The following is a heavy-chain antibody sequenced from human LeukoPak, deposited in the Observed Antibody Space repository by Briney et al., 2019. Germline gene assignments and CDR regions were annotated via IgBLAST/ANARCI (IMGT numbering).Heavy chain of an antibody. CDR3: ARGPSPDTAFDY. V-gene: IGHV4-34*01. CDR2: TNHSGST. D-gene: IGHD2-2*02. CDR1: GGSFSGYY. J-gene: IGHJ4*02. Sequence: SETLSLTCAVYGGSFSGYYWSWIRQPPGKGLEWIGETNHSGSTNYNPSLKSRVTISVDTSKNQFSLKLSSVTAADTAVYYCARGPSPDTAFDYWGQGTLVTVSS.